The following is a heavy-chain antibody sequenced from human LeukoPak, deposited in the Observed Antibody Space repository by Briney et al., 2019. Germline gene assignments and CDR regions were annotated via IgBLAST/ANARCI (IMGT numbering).Heavy chain of an antibody. CDR2: IYYSGST. CDR1: GGTISSHY. D-gene: IGHD5-24*01. CDR3: ASGGSRDGYSL. Sequence: SETLSLTCTVSGGTISSHYWSWIRQPPGKGLEWIGYIYYSGSTNYNPSLKSRVTISVDTSKNQFSLKLSSVTAADTAVYYCASGGSRDGYSLWGQGTLVTVSS. J-gene: IGHJ4*02. V-gene: IGHV4-59*11.